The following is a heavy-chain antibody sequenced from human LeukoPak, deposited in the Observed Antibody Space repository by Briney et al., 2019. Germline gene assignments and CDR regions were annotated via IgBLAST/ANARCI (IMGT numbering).Heavy chain of an antibody. V-gene: IGHV1-8*03. CDR3: ARAYYDFWSGYQNWFDP. D-gene: IGHD3-3*01. Sequence: SVKVSCKASGYTFTSYDIYWVQQATGQGLEWIGWMNPNSGNTGYAQKFQGRVTITRNTSISTAYMELSSLRSEDTAVYYCARAYYDFWSGYQNWFDPWGQGTLVTVSS. J-gene: IGHJ5*02. CDR2: MNPNSGNT. CDR1: GYTFTSYD.